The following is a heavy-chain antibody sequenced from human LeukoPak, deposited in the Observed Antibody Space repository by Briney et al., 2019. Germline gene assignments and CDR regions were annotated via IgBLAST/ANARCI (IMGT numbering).Heavy chain of an antibody. D-gene: IGHD2-2*01. J-gene: IGHJ4*02. CDR3: AREGCSSTSCHVDY. Sequence: GGSLRLSCAASGFTFSSYWMSWVRQAPGKGLEWVANIKQDGSEKYYVDSVKGRFTISRDNAKNSLYLQMNSLRAEDTAVYYCAREGCSSTSCHVDYWGQGTLVTVSS. V-gene: IGHV3-7*01. CDR1: GFTFSSYW. CDR2: IKQDGSEK.